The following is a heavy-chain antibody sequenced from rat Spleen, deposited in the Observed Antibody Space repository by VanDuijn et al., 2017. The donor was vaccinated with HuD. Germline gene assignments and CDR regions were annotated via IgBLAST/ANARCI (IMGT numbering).Heavy chain of an antibody. J-gene: IGHJ2*01. Sequence: EVQLVESGGGLVQPGRSMKLSCAASGFTFSSFPLVWVRQAPTKGLEWVATISASGGSTYYRDSVKGRFTISRDIAKSTLYLQMNSLRSEDTATYYGSRGRVYYGYTGFDYWGQGVMVTVSS. CDR3: SRGRVYYGYTGFDY. CDR1: GFTFSSFP. D-gene: IGHD1-9*01. CDR2: ISASGGST. V-gene: IGHV5-46*01.